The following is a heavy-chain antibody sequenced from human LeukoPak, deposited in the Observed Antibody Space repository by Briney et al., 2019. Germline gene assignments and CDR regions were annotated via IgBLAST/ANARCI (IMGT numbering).Heavy chain of an antibody. CDR1: GGTFSSYA. D-gene: IGHD2-2*01. J-gene: IGHJ5*02. V-gene: IGHV1-69*10. CDR3: AREGRKTPVVPAAMLSPRYNWFDP. CDR2: IIPILGTA. Sequence: ASVKVSCKASGGTFSSYAISWVRQAPGQGLELMGGIIPILGTANYAKKFQGRVTITADKSTSTAYMELSSLRSEDTAVYYCAREGRKTPVVPAAMLSPRYNWFDPWGQGTLVTVPS.